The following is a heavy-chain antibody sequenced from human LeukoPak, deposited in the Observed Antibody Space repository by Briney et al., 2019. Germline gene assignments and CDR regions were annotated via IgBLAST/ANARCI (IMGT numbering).Heavy chain of an antibody. D-gene: IGHD1-26*01. CDR2: INHSGNS. Sequence: PSETLSLTCAVYGGSFSGYYWSFIRQPPGKGLEWIGEINHSGNSNYNPSLKSRVTISLDTSKNQFSLKLSSVTAADTAVYYCARATAAICCGSYYRYWGQGTLVTVPS. J-gene: IGHJ4*02. CDR1: GGSFSGYY. CDR3: ARATAAICCGSYYRY. V-gene: IGHV4-34*01.